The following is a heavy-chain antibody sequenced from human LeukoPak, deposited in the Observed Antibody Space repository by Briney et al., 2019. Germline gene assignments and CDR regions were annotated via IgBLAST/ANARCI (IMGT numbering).Heavy chain of an antibody. CDR3: ARQDASGTYDAFDV. D-gene: IGHD3-10*01. J-gene: IGHJ3*01. CDR1: GYTFTSYW. Sequence: PGESLKISCKGSGYTFTSYWIGWVRQMPGKGLELMGIIYPGDSDTRYSPSFQGQVTISADKSLSTAYLQWSSLKASDTAIYYCARQDASGTYDAFDVWGQGTMVTVSS. V-gene: IGHV5-51*01. CDR2: IYPGDSDT.